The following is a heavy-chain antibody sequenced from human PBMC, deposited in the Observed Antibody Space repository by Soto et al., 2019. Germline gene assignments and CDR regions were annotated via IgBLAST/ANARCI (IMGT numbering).Heavy chain of an antibody. CDR1: GFTFSTYS. D-gene: IGHD2-2*01. J-gene: IGHJ6*02. Sequence: QVQLVESGGGLVQPGRSLRLSCAASGFTFSTYSMHWVRQAPGKGLEWVAVVSSDGSRTYYADSVKGRFNISRDNSKNTVFMQMNSLRAEDTAVYYCARDVWHCGSNSCYFYGMDVWGQGTTVTVSS. V-gene: IGHV3-30-3*01. CDR3: ARDVWHCGSNSCYFYGMDV. CDR2: VSSDGSRT.